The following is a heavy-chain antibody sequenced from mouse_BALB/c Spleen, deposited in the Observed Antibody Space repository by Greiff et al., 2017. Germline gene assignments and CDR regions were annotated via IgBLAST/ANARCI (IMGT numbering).Heavy chain of an antibody. CDR3: ARTTVYRDYFDY. V-gene: IGHV14-3*02. J-gene: IGHJ2*01. D-gene: IGHD1-1*01. CDR2: IDPANGNT. Sequence: EVQLQQSGAELVKPGASVKLSCTASGFNIKDTYMHWVKQRPEQGLEWIGRIDPANGNTKYDPKFQGKATITADTSSNTAYLQLSSLTSEDTAVYYCARTTVYRDYFDYWGQGTTLTVSS. CDR1: GFNIKDTY.